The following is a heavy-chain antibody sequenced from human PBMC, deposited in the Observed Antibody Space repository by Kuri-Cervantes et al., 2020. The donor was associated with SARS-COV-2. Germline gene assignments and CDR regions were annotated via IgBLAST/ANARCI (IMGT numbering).Heavy chain of an antibody. J-gene: IGHJ3*02. D-gene: IGHD6-19*01. CDR2: ISSSSSYT. CDR3: ARQGQVPRIALDI. Sequence: GGSLRLSCAASGFTFSDYYMSWIRQAPGKGLEWVSYISSSSSYTNYADSVKGRFTISRDNAKNTLYLRMSNLRAEDTAVYYCARQGQVPRIALDIWGQGTMVTVSS. CDR1: GFTFSDYY. V-gene: IGHV3-11*06.